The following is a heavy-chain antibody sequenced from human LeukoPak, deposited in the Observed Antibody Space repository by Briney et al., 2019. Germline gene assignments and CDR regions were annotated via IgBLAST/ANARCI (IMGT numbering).Heavy chain of an antibody. V-gene: IGHV4-34*01. CDR2: INHSGST. D-gene: IGHD2-2*01. CDR1: GGSFSGYY. J-gene: IGHJ4*02. Sequence: SETLSLTCAVYGGSFSGYYWSWIRQPPGKGLEWIGEINHSGSTNYNPSLKSRVTISVDTSKNQFSLKLSSVTATDTAVYYCARANPTPIVVVPAAMLDYWGQGTLVTVSS. CDR3: ARANPTPIVVVPAAMLDY.